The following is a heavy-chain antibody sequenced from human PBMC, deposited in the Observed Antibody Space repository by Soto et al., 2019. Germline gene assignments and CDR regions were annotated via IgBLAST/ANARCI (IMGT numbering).Heavy chain of an antibody. D-gene: IGHD1-26*01. CDR1: GFTFSRYW. V-gene: IGHV3-74*01. CDR3: AKVSLGALTFTDYYYYGLDV. J-gene: IGHJ6*02. CDR2: IYSDSSST. Sequence: GGSLRLSCATSGFTFSRYWMHWVRQAPGKGLVWVSRIYSDSSSTNYADSVKGRFTISRDNAKNTLCLQMNSLRAEDTAVYYCAKVSLGALTFTDYYYYGLDVWGQGTTVTVSS.